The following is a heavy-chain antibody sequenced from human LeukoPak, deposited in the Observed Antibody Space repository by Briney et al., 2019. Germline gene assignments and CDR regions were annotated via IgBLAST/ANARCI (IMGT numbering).Heavy chain of an antibody. Sequence: QAGGSLRLSCAASGFTVSSNYMSWVRQAPGKGLEWVSVIYSGGSTYYADSVKGRFTISRDNSKNSLYLQMNSLRAEDTALYYCAKGNYYGSGSYYPTTPFDYWGQGTLVTVSS. CDR2: IYSGGST. CDR3: AKGNYYGSGSYYPTTPFDY. CDR1: GFTVSSNY. D-gene: IGHD3-10*01. V-gene: IGHV3-53*05. J-gene: IGHJ4*02.